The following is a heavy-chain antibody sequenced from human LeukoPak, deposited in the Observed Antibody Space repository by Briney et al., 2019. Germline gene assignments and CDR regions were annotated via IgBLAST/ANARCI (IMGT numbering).Heavy chain of an antibody. D-gene: IGHD5-24*01. V-gene: IGHV1-8*01. Sequence: ASVKVSCKASGYTFTSYDINCVRQATGQGLEWMGWMNPNSGNTDYAQKFQGRVTMTRDTSITTAYMELSSLRSEDTAVYYCARGRWLQQRPNWFDPWGQGTLVTVSS. J-gene: IGHJ5*02. CDR2: MNPNSGNT. CDR1: GYTFTSYD. CDR3: ARGRWLQQRPNWFDP.